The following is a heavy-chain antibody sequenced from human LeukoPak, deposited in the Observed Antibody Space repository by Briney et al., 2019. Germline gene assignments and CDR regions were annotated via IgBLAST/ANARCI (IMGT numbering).Heavy chain of an antibody. D-gene: IGHD2-2*01. CDR1: GFTFSSYA. Sequence: PGGSLRLSCAASGFTFSSYAMTWVRHAPGKGLEWVSHISGRGDSTYSPDSVKGRFTISRDNSKNTLYLQMNSLRAEDTAVYYCAKDLRDIVVLAAAPKVYWGQGTLVTVSS. CDR2: ISGRGDST. V-gene: IGHV3-23*01. CDR3: AKDLRDIVVLAAAPKVY. J-gene: IGHJ4*02.